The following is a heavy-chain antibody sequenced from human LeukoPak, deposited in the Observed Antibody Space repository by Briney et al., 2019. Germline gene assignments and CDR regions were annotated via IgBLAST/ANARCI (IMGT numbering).Heavy chain of an antibody. CDR1: GGSISTSNYY. V-gene: IGHV4-39*07. CDR3: ARGRLAGIAARLTSRVYFDY. CDR2: IFYSGST. J-gene: IGHJ4*02. Sequence: SETLSLTCTVSGGSISTSNYYWGWIRQPPGKGLEWIGNIFYSGSTYYGPSLKSRLTISLDTSRNQFSLKLNSVTAADTAVYYCARGRLAGIAARLTSRVYFDYWGQGTLVTVSS. D-gene: IGHD6-6*01.